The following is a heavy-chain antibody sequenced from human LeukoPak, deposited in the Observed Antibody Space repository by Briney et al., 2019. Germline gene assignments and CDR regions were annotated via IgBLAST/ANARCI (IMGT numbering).Heavy chain of an antibody. CDR1: GGSISSSNYY. CDR2: IYYSGST. D-gene: IGHD4-23*01. Sequence: PSETLSLTCIVSGGSISSSNYYWGWIRQPPGEGLEWIGSIYYSGSTYYNPSLKSRVTIPVDTSKNQFSLKLSSVTAADTAVYYCARCTVVRRGYFDYWGQGTLVTVSS. V-gene: IGHV4-39*07. CDR3: ARCTVVRRGYFDY. J-gene: IGHJ4*02.